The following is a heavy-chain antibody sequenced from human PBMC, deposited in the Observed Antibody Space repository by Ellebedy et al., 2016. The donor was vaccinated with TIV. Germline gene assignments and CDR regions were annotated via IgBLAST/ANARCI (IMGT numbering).Heavy chain of an antibody. CDR1: GFTFSDYY. D-gene: IGHD1-26*01. CDR3: ARSMYSGSYYDY. Sequence: GGSLRLXCAASGFTFSDYYTSWIRQAPGKGLEWVSYISSSGSTIYYADSVKGRFTISRDNSKNTLYLQMNSLRAEDTAVYYCARSMYSGSYYDYWGQGTLVTVAS. V-gene: IGHV3-11*04. CDR2: ISSSGSTI. J-gene: IGHJ4*02.